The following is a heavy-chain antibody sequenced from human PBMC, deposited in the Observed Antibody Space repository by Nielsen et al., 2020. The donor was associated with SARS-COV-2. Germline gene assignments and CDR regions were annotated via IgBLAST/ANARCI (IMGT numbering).Heavy chain of an antibody. CDR3: GRVHLELRLFFYYYYMDV. Sequence: RQAPGKALESLAHIFSNDEKSYSTSLKSRLTIFTDTSKSQLVLTMTNMDPLDTGTYYCGRVHLELRLFFYYYYMDVWGKGTTVTVSS. J-gene: IGHJ6*03. V-gene: IGHV2-26*01. D-gene: IGHD1-7*01. CDR2: IFSNDEK.